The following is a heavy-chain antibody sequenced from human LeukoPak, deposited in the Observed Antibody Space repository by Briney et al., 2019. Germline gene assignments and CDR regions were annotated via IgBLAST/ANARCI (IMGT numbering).Heavy chain of an antibody. CDR3: AKSLDQHIVVVTAIRPYYYYGMDV. D-gene: IGHD2-21*02. CDR1: GFTFSSYG. V-gene: IGHV3-30*18. Sequence: GGSLRLSCAASGFTFSSYGMHWVRQAPGKGLEWVAVISYDGSNKYYADSVKGRFTISRDNSKNTLYLQMNSLRAEDTAVYYCAKSLDQHIVVVTAIRPYYYYGMDVWGQGTTVTVSS. CDR2: ISYDGSNK. J-gene: IGHJ6*02.